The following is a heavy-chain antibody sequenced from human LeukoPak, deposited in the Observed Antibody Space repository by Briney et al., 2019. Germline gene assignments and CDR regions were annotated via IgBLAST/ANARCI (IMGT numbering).Heavy chain of an antibody. D-gene: IGHD6-13*01. CDR1: GYTFTVYY. V-gene: IGHV1-2*02. J-gene: IGHJ5*02. CDR2: INPNSGGT. CDR3: ARVLVQYSSTLLDP. Sequence: ASVKVSCKASGYTFTVYYMHWVRQAPGQGLEWMGWINPNSGGTNYSQKFQGRVTMTRDTSISTAYMELSRLRSDDTAVYYCARVLVQYSSTLLDPWGQGTLVTVSS.